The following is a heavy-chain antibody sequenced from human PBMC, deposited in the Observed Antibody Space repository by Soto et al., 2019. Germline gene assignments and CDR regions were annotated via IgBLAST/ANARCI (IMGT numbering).Heavy chain of an antibody. J-gene: IGHJ5*02. D-gene: IGHD1-1*01. CDR2: ISSSGSDT. Sequence: GGSLRLSCVTSGFTFDDYAITWLRQAPGKGLEWVCSISSSGSDTRCAGSGKGRFTISRDSSQSTVYLQMNSLRDEDTAVYYCAKDPWNNWSGLFDPWGQGTLVTVSS. CDR3: AKDPWNNWSGLFDP. CDR1: GFTFDDYA. V-gene: IGHV3-23*01.